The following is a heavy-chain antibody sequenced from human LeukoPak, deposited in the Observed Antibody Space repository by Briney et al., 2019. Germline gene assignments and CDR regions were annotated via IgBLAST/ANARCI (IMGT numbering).Heavy chain of an antibody. V-gene: IGHV4-59*12. Sequence: SETLSLTCTVSGGSISSYYWSWIRQPPGKGLEWIGYIYYSGSTNYNPSLKSRVTISVDTSKNQFSLKLRSVTAADTAVYYCARGLIKGIAVAGTGWGQGTLVTVSS. CDR3: ARGLIKGIAVAGTG. J-gene: IGHJ4*02. CDR1: GGSISSYY. CDR2: IYYSGST. D-gene: IGHD6-19*01.